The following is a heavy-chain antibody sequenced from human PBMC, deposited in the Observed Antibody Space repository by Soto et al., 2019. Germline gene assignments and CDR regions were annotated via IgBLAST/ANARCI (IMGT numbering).Heavy chain of an antibody. V-gene: IGHV1-69*01. J-gene: IGHJ4*02. D-gene: IGHD6-6*01. CDR2: IIPIFGTA. CDR3: ARRSSSSSGGMVDY. Sequence: QVQLVQSGAEVKKPGSSVKVSCKASGGTFSSYAISWVRQAPGQGLEWMGGIIPIFGTANYAQKFQGRVTITADESTSTAYRELSSLRSEDTAVYYCARRSSSSSGGMVDYWGQGTLVTVSS. CDR1: GGTFSSYA.